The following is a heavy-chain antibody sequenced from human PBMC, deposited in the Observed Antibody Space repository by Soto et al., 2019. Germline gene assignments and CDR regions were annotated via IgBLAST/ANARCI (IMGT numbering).Heavy chain of an antibody. CDR1: GYTFTSYA. CDR2: INAGNGNT. V-gene: IGHV1-3*01. D-gene: IGHD5-12*01. CDR3: ARGGITWPRDGYNLDH. Sequence: GASVKVSCKASGYTFTSYAMHWVRQAPGQRLEWMGWINAGNGNTKYSQKFQGRVTITRDTSASTAYMELSSLRSEDTAVYYCARGGITWPRDGYNLDHWSQGTLVTVSS. J-gene: IGHJ4*02.